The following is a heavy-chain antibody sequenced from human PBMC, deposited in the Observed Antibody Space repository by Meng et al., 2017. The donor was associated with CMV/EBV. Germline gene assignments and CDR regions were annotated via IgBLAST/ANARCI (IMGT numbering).Heavy chain of an antibody. V-gene: IGHV1-18*01. Sequence: ASVKVSCKASGYTFTSYGISWVRQAPGQGLEWMGWISAYNGNTNYAQKLQGRVTMTTDTSTSTAYMELRSLRSDDTAAYYCARDPEQLGGGYGMDVWGQGTTVTVSS. D-gene: IGHD6-6*01. CDR3: ARDPEQLGGGYGMDV. J-gene: IGHJ6*02. CDR1: GYTFTSYG. CDR2: ISAYNGNT.